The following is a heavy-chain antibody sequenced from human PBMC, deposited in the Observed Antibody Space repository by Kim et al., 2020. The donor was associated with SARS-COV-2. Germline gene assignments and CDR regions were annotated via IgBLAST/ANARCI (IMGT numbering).Heavy chain of an antibody. CDR3: ARHEYYFDY. Sequence: GSTNYNPSLKSRVTISVDTSKNQFSLKRSSVTAADTAVYYCARHEYYFDYWGQGTLVTVSS. V-gene: IGHV4-59*08. J-gene: IGHJ4*02. CDR2: GST.